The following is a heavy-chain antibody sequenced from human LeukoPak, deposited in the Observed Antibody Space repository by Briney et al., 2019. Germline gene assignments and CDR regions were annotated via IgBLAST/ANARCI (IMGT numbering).Heavy chain of an antibody. CDR2: IYYSGST. CDR3: ARAPGSGPVDWFDP. V-gene: IGHV4-59*01. D-gene: IGHD3-10*01. CDR1: GGSISSYY. Sequence: SETLSLTCTVSGGSISSYYWSWIRQPPGKGLEWIGYIYYSGSTNYNPSLKSRVTISVDTSKNQFSLKLSSVTAADTAVYYCARAPGSGPVDWFDPWGQGTLVTVSS. J-gene: IGHJ5*02.